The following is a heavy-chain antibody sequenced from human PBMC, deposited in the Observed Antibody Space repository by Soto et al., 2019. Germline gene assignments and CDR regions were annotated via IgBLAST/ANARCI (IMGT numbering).Heavy chain of an antibody. Sequence: QITLKESGPTLVKPTQTLTLTCTFSGFSLSSRGVGVGWIRQPPGKALEWLTFIYWDDDKRYSPSLKSRLTITKDTSKSPVVLTRTHMYPVDPATYYCARLGISSITYYFDSWGQGTLLTVS. D-gene: IGHD3-3*02. V-gene: IGHV2-5*02. J-gene: IGHJ4*02. CDR1: GFSLSSRGVG. CDR2: IYWDDDK. CDR3: ARLGISSITYYFDS.